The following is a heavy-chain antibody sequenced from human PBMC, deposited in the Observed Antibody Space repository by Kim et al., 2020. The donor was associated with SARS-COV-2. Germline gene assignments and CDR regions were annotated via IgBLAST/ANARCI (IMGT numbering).Heavy chain of an antibody. Sequence: GGSLRLSCGASGFTFNNYAMHWVRQAPGKGLEWVAVISYEGSIKYYADSVKGQFTVSRDNSNNTLYLHMRSLRPEDTAMYYCAKSSEFFWLGQGLNAFD. CDR2: ISYEGSIK. J-gene: IGHJ3*01. CDR1: GFTFNNYA. D-gene: IGHD3-3*01. V-gene: IGHV3-30*18. CDR3: AKSSEFFWLGQGLNAFD.